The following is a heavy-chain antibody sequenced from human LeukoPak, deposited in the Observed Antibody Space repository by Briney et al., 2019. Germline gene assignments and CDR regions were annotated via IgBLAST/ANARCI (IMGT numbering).Heavy chain of an antibody. Sequence: SETLSLTCTVSGASISGYYWSWIRQPPGKGLEWIGYIYYSGTTNYNPSLKSRLTMSVDTSKNHFSLKLTSATAADTAVYYCARGRGGGGSSNNWFDPWGQGTLVIVSS. CDR3: ARGRGGGGSSNNWFDP. D-gene: IGHD2-15*01. CDR1: GASISGYY. CDR2: IYYSGTT. J-gene: IGHJ5*02. V-gene: IGHV4-59*01.